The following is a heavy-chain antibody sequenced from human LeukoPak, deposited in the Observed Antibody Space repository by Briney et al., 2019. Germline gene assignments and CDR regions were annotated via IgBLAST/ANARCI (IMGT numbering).Heavy chain of an antibody. CDR2: LSGSGGST. J-gene: IGHJ3*02. CDR3: AKIIKSFGVQWLDAFDI. CDR1: GFTFSDYA. V-gene: IGHV3-23*01. Sequence: GSLRHSCAASGFTFSDYALGWVRQAPGRGLEWVATLSGSGGSTYYADSVKGRFTISRDNSKNTLYLQMNSLRAEDTAVYYCAKIIKSFGVQWLDAFDIWAKGQWSPSLQ. D-gene: IGHD6-19*01.